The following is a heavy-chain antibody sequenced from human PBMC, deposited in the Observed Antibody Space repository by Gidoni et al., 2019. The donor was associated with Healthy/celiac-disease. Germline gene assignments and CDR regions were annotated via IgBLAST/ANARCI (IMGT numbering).Heavy chain of an antibody. CDR3: AKDSGIAAAGYYYYGMDV. V-gene: IGHV3-9*01. Sequence: EVQLVESGGGLVQPGRSLRLSCAASGFTFDDYAMHWVRQAPGKGLEWVSGISWNSGSIGYADSVKGRFTISRDNAKNSLYLQMNSLRAEDTALYYCAKDSGIAAAGYYYYGMDVWGQGTTVTVSS. CDR1: GFTFDDYA. CDR2: ISWNSGSI. D-gene: IGHD6-25*01. J-gene: IGHJ6*02.